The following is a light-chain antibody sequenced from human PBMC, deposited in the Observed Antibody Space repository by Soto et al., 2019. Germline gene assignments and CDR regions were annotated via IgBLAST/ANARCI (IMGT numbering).Light chain of an antibody. CDR3: SSYAGSSNV. V-gene: IGLV2-8*01. Sequence: LTQPPSASGSPGQSVAISCTGTSSDVGGYNYVSGYQQHPGKAPKLMIYEVNKRPSGVPDRFSGSKSGNTASLTVSGLQAEDEADYYCSSYAGSSNVFGTGTKVTVL. CDR2: EVN. CDR1: SSDVGGYNY. J-gene: IGLJ1*01.